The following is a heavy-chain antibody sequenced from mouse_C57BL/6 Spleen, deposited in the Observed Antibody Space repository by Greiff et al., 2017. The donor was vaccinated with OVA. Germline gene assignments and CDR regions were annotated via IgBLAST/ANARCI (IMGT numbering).Heavy chain of an antibody. D-gene: IGHD4-1*01. CDR2: ISYDGSN. CDR3: ARSRNWDGALYWYFDV. Sequence: EVKLEESGPGLVKPSQSLSLTCSVTGYSITSGYYWNWIRQFPGNKLEWMGYISYDGSNNYNPSLKNRISITRDTSKNQFFLKLNSVTTEDTATYYCARSRNWDGALYWYFDVWGTGTTVTVSS. V-gene: IGHV3-6*01. CDR1: GYSITSGYY. J-gene: IGHJ1*03.